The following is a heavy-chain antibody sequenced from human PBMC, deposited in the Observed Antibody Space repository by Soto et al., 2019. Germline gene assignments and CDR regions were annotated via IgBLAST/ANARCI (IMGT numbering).Heavy chain of an antibody. J-gene: IGHJ4*02. D-gene: IGHD3-22*01. CDR1: GFTFSSYA. V-gene: IGHV3-30-3*01. CDR2: ISYDGSDK. Sequence: TGGSLRLSCAASGFTFSSYAMHWVRQAPGKGLDWVALISYDGSDKDYADSVKGRFTISRDNSRNTLFLQMNSLRAEDTAVYYCARDYYKYYDSSGYYRSPAYWGQGTLVTVSS. CDR3: ARDYYKYYDSSGYYRSPAY.